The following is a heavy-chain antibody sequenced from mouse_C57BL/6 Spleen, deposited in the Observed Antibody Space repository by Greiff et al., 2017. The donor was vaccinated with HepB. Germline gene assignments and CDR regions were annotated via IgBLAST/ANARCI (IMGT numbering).Heavy chain of an antibody. CDR1: GYSITSGYY. J-gene: IGHJ2*01. Sequence: DVQLQESGPGLVKPSQSLSLTCSVTGYSITSGYYWNWIRQFPGNKLEWMGYINYDGSNNYNPSLKNRISITRVTSKNQFFLKLNSVTTEDTATYYCARRGYYDYDEGFDYWGQGTTLTVSS. V-gene: IGHV3-6*01. D-gene: IGHD2-4*01. CDR3: ARRGYYDYDEGFDY. CDR2: INYDGSN.